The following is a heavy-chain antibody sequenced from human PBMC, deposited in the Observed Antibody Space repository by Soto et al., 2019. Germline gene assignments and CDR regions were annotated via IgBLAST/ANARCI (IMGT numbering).Heavy chain of an antibody. CDR1: GGTFSSYT. CDR3: ARLYGSGSYYNVDYYYYGMDV. Sequence: QVQLVQSGAEVKKPGSSVKVSCKASGGTFSSYTISWVRQAPGQGLEWMGRIIPILGIANYAQKFQGRVTITADKSTSTAYMELSSLRSEDTAVYYCARLYGSGSYYNVDYYYYGMDVWGQGTTVTVSS. D-gene: IGHD3-10*01. V-gene: IGHV1-69*02. J-gene: IGHJ6*02. CDR2: IIPILGIA.